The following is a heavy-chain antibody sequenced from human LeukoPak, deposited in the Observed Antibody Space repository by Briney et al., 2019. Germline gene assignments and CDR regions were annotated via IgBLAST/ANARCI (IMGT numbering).Heavy chain of an antibody. V-gene: IGHV4-4*07. Sequence: LETLSLTCTVSGGSISSYYWSWIRQPAGKGLEWIGRIYTSGSTNYNPSLKSRVTMSVDTSKNQFSLKLSSVTAADTAVYYCARDGDSSGHDDFDIWGQGTMVTVSS. D-gene: IGHD3-22*01. CDR1: GGSISSYY. CDR3: ARDGDSSGHDDFDI. CDR2: IYTSGST. J-gene: IGHJ3*02.